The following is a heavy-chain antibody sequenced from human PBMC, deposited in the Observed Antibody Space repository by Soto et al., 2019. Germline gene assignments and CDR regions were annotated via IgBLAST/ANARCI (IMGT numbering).Heavy chain of an antibody. CDR2: IIPMYGPA. D-gene: IGHD3-10*01. J-gene: IGHJ5*02. V-gene: IGHV1-69*01. Sequence: QVPLVQSGAEVKKPGSSVTVSCKASGGTFSSYAIHWVRQAPGHGVEWMGGIIPMYGPAKYAQRFQGRVTITADESATTVYMELTSLTSQDTAVYYCARVTSMVRGVIDNWFDPWGHGTLVTVSS. CDR3: ARVTSMVRGVIDNWFDP. CDR1: GGTFSSYA.